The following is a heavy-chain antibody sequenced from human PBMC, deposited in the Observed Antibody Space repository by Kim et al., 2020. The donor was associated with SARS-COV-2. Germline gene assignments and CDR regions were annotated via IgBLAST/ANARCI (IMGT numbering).Heavy chain of an antibody. CDR2: INSDGSST. Sequence: GGSLRLSCAASGFTFSSYWMHWVRQAPGKGLVWVSRINSDGSSTSYADSVKGRFTISRDNAKNTLYLQMNSLRAEDTAVYYCAQIAADDGMDVWGQGTTVTVSS. D-gene: IGHD6-13*01. CDR1: GFTFSSYW. J-gene: IGHJ6*02. V-gene: IGHV3-74*01. CDR3: AQIAADDGMDV.